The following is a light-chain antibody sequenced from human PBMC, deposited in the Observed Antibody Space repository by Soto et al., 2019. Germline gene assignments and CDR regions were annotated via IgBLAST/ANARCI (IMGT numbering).Light chain of an antibody. CDR2: GAS. CDR1: QSINSRY. CDR3: QQFGSSPGFT. V-gene: IGKV3-20*01. Sequence: EIGLTQSPGTLYLSPGERATLSCRASQSINSRYLAWYQQKPGQAPRLLIYGASSRATGIPDRFSGSGSGTDFTLTISRLEPEDFAVYYCQQFGSSPGFTFGPGTKVDIK. J-gene: IGKJ3*01.